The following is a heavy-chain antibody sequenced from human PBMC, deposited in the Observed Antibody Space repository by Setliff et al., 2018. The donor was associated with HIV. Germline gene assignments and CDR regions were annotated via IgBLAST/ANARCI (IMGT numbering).Heavy chain of an antibody. V-gene: IGHV4-34*01. CDR1: GGSFREYY. J-gene: IGHJ6*03. Sequence: SLTCAVYGGSFREYYWSWIRQSPGKGLEWIGEINHSGSTHYNPPLKSRATISVDTSKNQFSLRLNSVTAADTAVYYCARGATLLPGYSDRWEYFYMDVWGKGTTVTVS. CDR2: INHSGST. CDR3: ARGATLLPGYSDRWEYFYMDV. D-gene: IGHD5-12*01.